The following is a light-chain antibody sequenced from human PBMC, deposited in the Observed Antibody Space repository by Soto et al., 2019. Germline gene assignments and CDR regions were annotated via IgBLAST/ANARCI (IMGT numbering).Light chain of an antibody. CDR2: GAS. V-gene: IGKV3-15*01. Sequence: EIVLTQSPVTLSVSPGERATLSCRARQSVSSNLAWYQQSPGQAPRLLIYGASTRAAGIPARFSGSGSGTEFTLTISSLQSEDFALYYCQQYNYWPPLTFGGGTKVEIK. CDR3: QQYNYWPPLT. CDR1: QSVSSN. J-gene: IGKJ4*01.